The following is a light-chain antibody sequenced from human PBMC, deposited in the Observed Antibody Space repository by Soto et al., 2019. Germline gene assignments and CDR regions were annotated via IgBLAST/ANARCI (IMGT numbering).Light chain of an antibody. V-gene: IGKV3-15*01. CDR1: QNVGNN. CDR2: GAS. CDR3: QQFNNWTPWT. J-gene: IGKJ1*01. Sequence: EIVMTESPSTLAVSTGERATLSCRASQNVGNNLVWYQQKPGQAPRLLIYGASTRAAGIPDRFSGSGSGTEFTLTISGLQSDDFAVYDCQQFNNWTPWTFGQGTKVDI.